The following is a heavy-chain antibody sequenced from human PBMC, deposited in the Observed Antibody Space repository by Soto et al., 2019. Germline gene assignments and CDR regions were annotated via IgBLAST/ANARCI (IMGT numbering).Heavy chain of an antibody. D-gene: IGHD3-10*01. Sequence: GGSLRLSCAASGFTFSDYYMSWIRQAPGKGLEWVSYISSSGSTIYYADSVKGRFTISRYNAKDSLYLQMNSLRAEDTALYYCARAVNYGSGSSLDYWGQGTLVTVSS. CDR1: GFTFSDYY. V-gene: IGHV3-11*01. J-gene: IGHJ4*02. CDR3: ARAVNYGSGSSLDY. CDR2: ISSSGSTI.